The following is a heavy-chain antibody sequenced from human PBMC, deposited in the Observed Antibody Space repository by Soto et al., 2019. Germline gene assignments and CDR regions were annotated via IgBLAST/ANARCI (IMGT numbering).Heavy chain of an antibody. J-gene: IGHJ6*02. V-gene: IGHV3-23*01. D-gene: IGHD3-16*01. CDR3: AKKQGGYYYYGMDV. Sequence: GGSLRLSCVASGFTFSTYAMIWVRQAPGKGLEWVSVIGAGGGSTYYADSVKGRFTISRDNSKNTLYLQMNSLRAEDTAVYYCAKKQGGYYYYGMDVWGQGTTVTVSS. CDR1: GFTFSTYA. CDR2: IGAGGGST.